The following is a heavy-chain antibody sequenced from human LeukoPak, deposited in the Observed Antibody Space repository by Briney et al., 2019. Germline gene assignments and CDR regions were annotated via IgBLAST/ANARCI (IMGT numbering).Heavy chain of an antibody. CDR3: ARRREPEI. J-gene: IGHJ3*02. CDR1: GFTFSSYS. Sequence: GGSLRLSCAASGFTFSSYSMNWVRQAPGKGLEWVSSIGTSNSIYYADSVRGRFTISRDNAKNSLYLQMDSLRAEDTAVYYCARRREPEIWGQGTMVTVSS. CDR2: IGTSNSI. V-gene: IGHV3-48*01. D-gene: IGHD1-14*01.